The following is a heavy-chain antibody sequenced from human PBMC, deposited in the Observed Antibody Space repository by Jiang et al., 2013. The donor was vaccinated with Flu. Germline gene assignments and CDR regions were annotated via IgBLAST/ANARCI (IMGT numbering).Heavy chain of an antibody. Sequence: GAEVKKPGASVKVSCKASGYTFASHGINWVRQAPGQGLEWMGIINTSGGRTTYAQKFQGRVTMTRDTSTSTVYMELSSLRSEDTATYFCARDPPGVKFPPGSRSPEVYGMDVWGPGTTVTV. CDR2: INTSGGRT. D-gene: IGHD3-10*01. CDR3: ARDPPGVKFPPGSRSPEVYGMDV. J-gene: IGHJ6*02. V-gene: IGHV1-46*03. CDR1: GYTFASHG.